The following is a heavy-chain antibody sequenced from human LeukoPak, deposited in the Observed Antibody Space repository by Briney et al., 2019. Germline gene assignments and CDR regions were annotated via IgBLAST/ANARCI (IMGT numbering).Heavy chain of an antibody. D-gene: IGHD3-10*01. Sequence: SQTLSLTCTVSGGSISSGSYYWSWIRQPAGMGLEWIGRIYTSGSTNYNPSLKSRVTISVDTSRNQFSLKLSSVTAADTAVYYCARRGLYYYGSGSYSDAFDIWGQGTMVTVSS. CDR2: IYTSGST. V-gene: IGHV4-61*02. CDR1: GGSISSGSYY. CDR3: ARRGLYYYGSGSYSDAFDI. J-gene: IGHJ3*02.